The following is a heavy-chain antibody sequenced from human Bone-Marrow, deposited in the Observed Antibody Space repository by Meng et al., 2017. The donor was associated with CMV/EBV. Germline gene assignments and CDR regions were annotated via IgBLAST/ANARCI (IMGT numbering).Heavy chain of an antibody. J-gene: IGHJ4*02. Sequence: GGSLRLSCTASGFTVNNNYMSWVRQAPGKGLDWVSVIYRDGSAYYAESVKGRFTISRDNSRNTLYLQMSRLRPEDTAVYYCARDYRGPVGYWGQGTLVTVSS. CDR1: GFTVNNNY. D-gene: IGHD3-10*01. CDR2: IYRDGSA. CDR3: ARDYRGPVGY. V-gene: IGHV3-66*02.